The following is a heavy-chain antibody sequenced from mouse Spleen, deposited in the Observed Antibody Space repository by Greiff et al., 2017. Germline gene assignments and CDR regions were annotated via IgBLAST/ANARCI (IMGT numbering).Heavy chain of an antibody. CDR1: GFTFTDYY. D-gene: IGHD3-3*01. Sequence: EVKLMESGGGLVQPGGSLRLSCATSGFTFTDYYMSWVRQPPGKALEWLGFIRNKANGYTTEYSASVKGRFTISRDNSQSILYLQMNTLRAEDSATYYCAREGTDYFDYWGQGTTLTVSS. V-gene: IGHV7-3*02. J-gene: IGHJ2*01. CDR3: AREGTDYFDY. CDR2: IRNKANGYTT.